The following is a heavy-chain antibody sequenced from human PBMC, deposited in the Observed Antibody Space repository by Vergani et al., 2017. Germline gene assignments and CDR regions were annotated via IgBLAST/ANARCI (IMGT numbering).Heavy chain of an antibody. J-gene: IGHJ4*02. CDR2: IWYDGTNK. V-gene: IGHV3-33*01. CDR3: ARELEYTSSAGRR. Sequence: QVQLVESGGGVVQPGRSLRLSCAASGFTFSTYGMHWVRQAPGKGLEWVAVIWYDGTNKYYADSVKGRFTISRDNSKNTLNLQMNSLRVEDTAVYYCARELEYTSSAGRRWGQGTLVTVSS. D-gene: IGHD6-6*01. CDR1: GFTFSTYG.